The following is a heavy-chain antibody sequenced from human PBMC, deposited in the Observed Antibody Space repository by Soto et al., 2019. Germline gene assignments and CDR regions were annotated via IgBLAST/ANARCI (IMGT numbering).Heavy chain of an antibody. CDR1: GDSFSTYY. CDR3: TRGRGYSGYEEFDF. Sequence: PSETLSLTCTVSGDSFSTYYWDWIRQPPGKGLEWIGEINHSGSTNYNPSLKSRVTISVDTSKNQFSLKLSSVTAADTTVYYCTRGRGYSGYEEFDFWGQGTLVTVSS. V-gene: IGHV4-59*12. CDR2: INHSGST. J-gene: IGHJ4*02. D-gene: IGHD5-12*01.